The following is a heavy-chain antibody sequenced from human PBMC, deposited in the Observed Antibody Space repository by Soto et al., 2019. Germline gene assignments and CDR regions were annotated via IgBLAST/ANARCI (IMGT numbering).Heavy chain of an antibody. V-gene: IGHV4-59*01. Sequence: PSETLSLTCTVSGGSISSYYWSWIRQPPGKGLEWIGYIYYSGSTNYNPSLKSRVTISVDTSKNQFSLKLSSVTAADTAVYYCARANGIVGAIPFDNWGQGTLVTVS. D-gene: IGHD1-26*01. CDR1: GGSISSYY. CDR2: IYYSGST. CDR3: ARANGIVGAIPFDN. J-gene: IGHJ4*02.